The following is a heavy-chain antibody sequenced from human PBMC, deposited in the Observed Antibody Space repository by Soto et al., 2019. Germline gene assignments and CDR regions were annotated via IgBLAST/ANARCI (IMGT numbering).Heavy chain of an antibody. CDR1: GYTFTSYG. Sequence: GASVKVSCKASGYTFTSYGISWVRQAPGQGLEWMGWISAYNGNTNYAQKLQGRVTMITDTSTSTAYMELRSLRSDDTAVYYCARPYYYDSSGYPGDSYGMDVWGQGTTVTVSS. D-gene: IGHD3-22*01. CDR3: ARPYYYDSSGYPGDSYGMDV. V-gene: IGHV1-18*04. CDR2: ISAYNGNT. J-gene: IGHJ6*02.